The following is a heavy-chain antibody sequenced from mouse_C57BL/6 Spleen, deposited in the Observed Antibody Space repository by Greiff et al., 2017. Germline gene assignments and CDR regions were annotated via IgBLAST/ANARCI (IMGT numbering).Heavy chain of an antibody. D-gene: IGHD2-2*01. CDR1: GYTFTSYW. J-gene: IGHJ3*01. CDR2: IYPGSGST. V-gene: IGHV1-55*01. Sequence: VQLQQPGAELVKPGASVKMSCTASGYTFTSYWITWVKQRPGQGLEWIGDIYPGSGSTNDNEKFKSKATLTVDTSSSTAYMQLSSLTSEDSAVYYCARGEYGYPFAYWGQGTLVTVSA. CDR3: ARGEYGYPFAY.